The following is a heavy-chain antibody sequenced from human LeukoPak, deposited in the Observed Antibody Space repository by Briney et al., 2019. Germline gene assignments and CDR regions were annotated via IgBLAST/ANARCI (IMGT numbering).Heavy chain of an antibody. J-gene: IGHJ4*02. CDR1: GYTFTSYY. V-gene: IGHV1-46*03. Sequence: ASVMVSSKASGYTFTSYYMHCVRQAPGQELEWMGIINPSGGSTSYEQKFKGRVNMSRDTATSTVYMELSSLRSEDTAVYYCARGSRVRAGDYGDEGTLVTVSS. D-gene: IGHD6-19*01. CDR3: ARGSRVRAGDY. CDR2: INPSGGST.